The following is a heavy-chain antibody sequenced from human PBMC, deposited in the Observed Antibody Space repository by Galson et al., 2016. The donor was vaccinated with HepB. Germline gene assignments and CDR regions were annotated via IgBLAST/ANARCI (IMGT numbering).Heavy chain of an antibody. Sequence: SLRLSCAASGFTFSSYAMTWVRQAPGKGLEWVSGIRGGGDGTYYADSVKGRVTISRDNSKNTLYLQMNSLRAEDTAVYYCAKDRYCSSTTCHWVAAGPWFDSWGQGTLVTVSS. D-gene: IGHD2-2*01. CDR2: IRGGGDGT. J-gene: IGHJ5*01. CDR1: GFTFSSYA. V-gene: IGHV3-23*01. CDR3: AKDRYCSSTTCHWVAAGPWFDS.